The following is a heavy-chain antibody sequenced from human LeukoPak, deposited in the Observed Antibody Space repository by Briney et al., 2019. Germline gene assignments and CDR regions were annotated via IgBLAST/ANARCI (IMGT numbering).Heavy chain of an antibody. CDR1: GFTLDDYT. D-gene: IGHD2-2*01. V-gene: IGHV3-43*01. CDR2: ISWDGGST. Sequence: GGSLTLSCAVSGFTLDDYTMLWLRQAPGKGLEWVSLISWDGGSTYYADSVKGRFTISRDNSKNSLYLQMNSLRTEDTALYYCAKDYGFDCSSTSCPFDYWGQGTLVTVSS. CDR3: AKDYGFDCSSTSCPFDY. J-gene: IGHJ4*02.